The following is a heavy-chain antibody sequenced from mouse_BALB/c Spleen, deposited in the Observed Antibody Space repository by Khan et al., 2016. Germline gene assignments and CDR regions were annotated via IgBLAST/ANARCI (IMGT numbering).Heavy chain of an antibody. V-gene: IGHV5-4*02. CDR3: AREGLRRGFAY. D-gene: IGHD2-4*01. J-gene: IGHJ3*01. CDR2: ISDGGSYT. Sequence: EVVLMESGGGLVRPGGSLKLSCAASGFTFSDYYMYWVRQTPEKRLEWVATISDGGSYTYYPDSVKGRFTISRDNAKNNLYLQMSSLKSEDTAMYYCAREGLRRGFAYWGQGTLVTVSA. CDR1: GFTFSDYY.